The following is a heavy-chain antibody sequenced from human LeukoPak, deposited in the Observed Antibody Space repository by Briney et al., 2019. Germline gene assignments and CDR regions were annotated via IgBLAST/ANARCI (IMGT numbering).Heavy chain of an antibody. D-gene: IGHD4-11*01. J-gene: IGHJ4*02. CDR3: ARGEIYSVDY. CDR2: INHSGST. V-gene: IGHV4-34*01. CDR1: GFTFDDYG. Sequence: GSLRLSCAASGFTFDDYGMSWIRQPPGKGLEWIGEINHSGSTNYNPSLKSRVTISVDTSKNQFSLKLSSVTAADTAVYYCARGEIYSVDYWGQGTLVTVSS.